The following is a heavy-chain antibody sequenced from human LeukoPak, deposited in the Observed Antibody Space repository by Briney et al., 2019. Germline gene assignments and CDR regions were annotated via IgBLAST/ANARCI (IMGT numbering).Heavy chain of an antibody. J-gene: IGHJ3*02. D-gene: IGHD3-10*01. CDR3: SKRITMVRGSFRDDAFDI. Sequence: ASVKVSCTPSVYTLTSYVINSVPQATGPGVKWIGWMNPNIGNTGYAQKFQGRVTMTRNTSLSTTYMELSSLRCQDPALHYFSKRITMVRGSFRDDAFDIWGQGTMVTVSS. CDR1: VYTLTSYV. CDR2: MNPNIGNT. V-gene: IGHV1-8*01.